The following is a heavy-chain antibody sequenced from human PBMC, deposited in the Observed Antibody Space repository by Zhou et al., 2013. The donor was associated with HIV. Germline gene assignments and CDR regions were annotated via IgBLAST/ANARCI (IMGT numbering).Heavy chain of an antibody. D-gene: IGHD3-22*01. Sequence: QVQLVQSGAEVKKPGASVKVSCKASGYTFTGYYMHWVRQAPGQGLEWMGWINPNSGGTNYAQKFQGRVTMTRDTSISTAYMELSRLRSDDTAVYYCARYNAQYYDVPNDAFDIWGQGTMVTVSS. J-gene: IGHJ3*02. CDR1: GYTFTGYY. CDR3: ARYNAQYYDVPNDAFDI. V-gene: IGHV1-2*02. CDR2: INPNSGGT.